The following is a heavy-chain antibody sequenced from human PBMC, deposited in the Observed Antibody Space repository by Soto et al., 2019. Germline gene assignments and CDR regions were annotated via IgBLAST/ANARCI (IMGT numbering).Heavy chain of an antibody. CDR1: GFTFGSYS. V-gene: IGHV3-48*02. J-gene: IGHJ4*02. Sequence: GGSLRLSCAASGFTFGSYSMNLVLQAPGKGLEWISYISTTSSSIYYADSVKGRFTISRDNAKNSLFLQMNSLRDEDTAVYYCARKGVAFDYWGQGALVTVSS. CDR2: ISTTSSSI. D-gene: IGHD3-3*01. CDR3: ARKGVAFDY.